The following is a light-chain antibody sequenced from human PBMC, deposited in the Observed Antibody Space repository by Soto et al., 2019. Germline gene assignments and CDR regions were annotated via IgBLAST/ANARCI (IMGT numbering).Light chain of an antibody. CDR2: WAS. J-gene: IGKJ1*01. CDR1: QSVLYSSNNKNY. CDR3: QQYYRPWT. Sequence: DIVMTQSPDSLAVSLGERATINCKSSQSVLYSSNNKNYLAWYQQKPGQPPKLLIYWASTRESGVPDRFSGSGSGKDFPLTISNLQAEDVAVYYCQQYYRPWTFGQGTKVEIK. V-gene: IGKV4-1*01.